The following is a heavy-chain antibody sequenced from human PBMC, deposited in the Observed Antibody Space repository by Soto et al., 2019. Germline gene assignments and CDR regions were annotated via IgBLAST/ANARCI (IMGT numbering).Heavy chain of an antibody. J-gene: IGHJ4*02. CDR1: GGSISSYY. V-gene: IGHV4-59*01. CDR2: IYYSGST. Sequence: QVQLQESGPGLVKPSETLSLTCTVSGGSISSYYWSWIRQPPGKGLEWIGYIYYSGSTNYNPSLTSRVTISVDTSKNQFSLKLSSVTAADTAVYYCARVVGATIGYFDYWGQGTLVTVSS. D-gene: IGHD1-26*01. CDR3: ARVVGATIGYFDY.